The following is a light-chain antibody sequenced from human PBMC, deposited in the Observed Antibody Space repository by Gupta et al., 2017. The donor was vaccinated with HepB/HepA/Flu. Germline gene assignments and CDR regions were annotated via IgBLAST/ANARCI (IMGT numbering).Light chain of an antibody. Sequence: EIVLTQSPATLSLSPGERATLSCRASQSVGAYLAWYQQKPGQAPRLLIYDASNRATGTPARFSGSGEGTEFTLTSSSREHEDCAVYYGQQRSYFVTFGHGTKVAIK. V-gene: IGKV3-11*01. CDR2: DAS. CDR1: QSVGAY. J-gene: IGKJ3*01. CDR3: QQRSYFVT.